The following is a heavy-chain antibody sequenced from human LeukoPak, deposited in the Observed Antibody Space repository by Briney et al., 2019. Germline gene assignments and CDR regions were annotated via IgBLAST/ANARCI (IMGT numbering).Heavy chain of an antibody. J-gene: IGHJ4*02. V-gene: IGHV4-31*03. Sequence: PSQTLSLTCTVSGGSISSGGYYWSWIRQQPGKGLEWIGYIYYSGSTYYNPSLKSRVTISVDTSKNQFSLKLSSVTADDTAVSYCVTSSGHSGIYFDYWGQGTLVTVSS. CDR1: GGSISSGGYY. D-gene: IGHD3-22*01. CDR3: VTSSGHSGIYFDY. CDR2: IYYSGST.